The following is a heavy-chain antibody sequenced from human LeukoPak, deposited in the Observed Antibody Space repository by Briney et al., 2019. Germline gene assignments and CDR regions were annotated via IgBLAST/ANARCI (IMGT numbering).Heavy chain of an antibody. CDR2: ISSTGSTM. Sequence: GGSLRLSCAASASGFTSSDYYMDCIRQAPGKGLECVAYISSTGSTMYYADSVKGRFTISRDNAKNSLYLQMNSLRAEDTAVYYCARRVVSMAAFDIWGQGTMVTVSS. V-gene: IGHV3-11*01. CDR3: ARRVVSMAAFDI. D-gene: IGHD5/OR15-5a*01. J-gene: IGHJ3*02. CDR1: GFTSSDYY.